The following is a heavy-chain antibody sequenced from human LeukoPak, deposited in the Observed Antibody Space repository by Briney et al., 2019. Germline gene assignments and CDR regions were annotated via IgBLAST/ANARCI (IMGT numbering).Heavy chain of an antibody. J-gene: IGHJ6*02. CDR3: ARWRIVAPLRYYYYGMDV. D-gene: IGHD2-15*01. Sequence: PSVNVSCKASGYTFTSDDIKWVRQATGQGLEWMGWMNPNSGNTGYAQKFQGRVTMTRNTSISTAYMELSSLRSEDTAVYYCARWRIVAPLRYYYYGMDVWGQGTTVTVSS. V-gene: IGHV1-8*01. CDR1: GYTFTSDD. CDR2: MNPNSGNT.